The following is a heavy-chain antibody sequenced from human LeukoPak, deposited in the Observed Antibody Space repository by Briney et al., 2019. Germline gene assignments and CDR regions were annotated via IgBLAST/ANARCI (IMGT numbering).Heavy chain of an antibody. D-gene: IGHD2-2*01. V-gene: IGHV3-23*01. Sequence: GGSLRLSCSASGFTFNNYGMSWVRQAPGKGLEWVSAISGSGGSTYYADSVQGRFTISRDNAKNSLFLQMSSLRAEDTAIYYCARDGGVYCSSSSCYPRSFDVWGQGSMVTVSS. J-gene: IGHJ3*01. CDR1: GFTFNNYG. CDR3: ARDGGVYCSSSSCYPRSFDV. CDR2: ISGSGGST.